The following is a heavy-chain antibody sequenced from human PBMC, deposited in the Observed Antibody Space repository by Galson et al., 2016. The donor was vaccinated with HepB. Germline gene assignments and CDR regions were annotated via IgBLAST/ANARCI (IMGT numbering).Heavy chain of an antibody. CDR2: IIPIFGTT. Sequence: SVKVSCKASGGNLNSYAINWLRQAPGQGLEWMGGIIPIFGTTIYAQMFLDRVTITADGSTNTAYMELRSLKSDDTAFYYCARMSTIHGFRWYLDLWGRGTLVSVSS. J-gene: IGHJ2*01. CDR3: ARMSTIHGFRWYLDL. CDR1: GGNLNSYA. D-gene: IGHD5-24*01. V-gene: IGHV1-69*13.